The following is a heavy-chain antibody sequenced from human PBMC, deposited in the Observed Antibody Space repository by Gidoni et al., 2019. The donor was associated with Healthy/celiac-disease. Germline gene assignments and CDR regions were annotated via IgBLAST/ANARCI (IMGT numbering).Heavy chain of an antibody. J-gene: IGHJ5*02. CDR1: GGSFSGYY. V-gene: IGHV4-34*01. CDR3: ARGRLAAAT. CDR2: INHSGST. D-gene: IGHD2-15*01. Sequence: QVQLQQWGAGLLKPSETLSLPCPVYGGSFSGYYWSWIRQPPGKGLEWIGEINHSGSTNYNPSLKSRVTISVDTSKNQFSLKLSSVTAADTAVYYCARGRLAAATWGQGTLVTVSS.